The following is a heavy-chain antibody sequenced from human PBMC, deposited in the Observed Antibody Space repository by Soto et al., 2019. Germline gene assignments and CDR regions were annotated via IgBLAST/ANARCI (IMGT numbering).Heavy chain of an antibody. CDR2: ISSCSSYI. J-gene: IGHJ4*02. Sequence: EVQLVESGGGLVKPGGSLRLSCAASGFTFSSYSMNWVRQAPGKGLEWVAYISSCSSYIYYADSVKGRFTIYRDNAKNSLYLQMNSLKAEDTAVYYCARDRASSTGSIAAVFDYWGQGTLVTVSS. CDR1: GFTFSSYS. CDR3: ARDRASSTGSIAAVFDY. D-gene: IGHD6-25*01. V-gene: IGHV3-21*01.